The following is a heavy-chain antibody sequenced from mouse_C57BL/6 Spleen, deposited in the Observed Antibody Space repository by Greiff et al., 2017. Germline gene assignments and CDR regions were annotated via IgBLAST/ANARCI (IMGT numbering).Heavy chain of an antibody. CDR1: GFTFSDYY. D-gene: IGHD2-9*01. CDR3: ARYLLRFYAMDY. J-gene: IGHJ4*01. CDR2: INYDGSST. V-gene: IGHV5-16*01. Sequence: EVKLMESEGGLVQPGSSMKLSCTASGFTFSDYYMAWVRQVPEKGLEWVANINYDGSSTYYLDSLKSRFIISRDNAKNSLYLQMSSLKSEDTATYYCARYLLRFYAMDYWGQGTSVTVSS.